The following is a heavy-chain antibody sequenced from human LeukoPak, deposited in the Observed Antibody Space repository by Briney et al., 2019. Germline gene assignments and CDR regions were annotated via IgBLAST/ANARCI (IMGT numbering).Heavy chain of an antibody. Sequence: SGGSLRLSCAASGFTFNDYGMSWVRQAPGKGLEWVSAINWNGGSTGYADSVKGRFTISRDNAKNSLYLQMNSLRAEDTALYYCARGYCSGGSCYSWTFDPWGQGTLVTVSS. CDR1: GFTFNDYG. D-gene: IGHD2-15*01. CDR2: INWNGGST. CDR3: ARGYCSGGSCYSWTFDP. V-gene: IGHV3-20*04. J-gene: IGHJ5*02.